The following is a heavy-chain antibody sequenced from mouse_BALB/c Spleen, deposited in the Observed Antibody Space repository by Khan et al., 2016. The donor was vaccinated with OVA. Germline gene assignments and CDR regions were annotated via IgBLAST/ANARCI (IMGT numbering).Heavy chain of an antibody. V-gene: IGHV1-4*01. CDR1: GYTFTSYT. CDR2: INPSNDYT. Sequence: VQLQESGAELARPGASLKMSCKASGYTFTSYTIHWVRQRPGLTLEWIGHINPSNDYTNYNQKIKDKATLIVDKSSSTAYMQLSSLTSEDSAFYYCVREGAYHRSDGWFAYWGQGTLVTVSA. CDR3: VREGAYHRSDGWFAY. D-gene: IGHD2-14*01. J-gene: IGHJ3*01.